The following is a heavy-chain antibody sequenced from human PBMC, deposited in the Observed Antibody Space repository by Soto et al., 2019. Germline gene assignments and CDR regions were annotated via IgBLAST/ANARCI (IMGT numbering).Heavy chain of an antibody. Sequence: PGGSLRLSCAASGFTFSNAWINWVRQAPGKGLEWVGRVKSKTHVGTTDYAEPVKGRFAISRDDSNNMVYLQMNSLRAEDTAVYYCARDQREWELLLGYYYYGMDVWGQGTTVTVSS. CDR1: GFTFSNAW. D-gene: IGHD1-26*01. J-gene: IGHJ6*02. CDR3: ARDQREWELLLGYYYYGMDV. CDR2: VKSKTHVGTT. V-gene: IGHV3-15*07.